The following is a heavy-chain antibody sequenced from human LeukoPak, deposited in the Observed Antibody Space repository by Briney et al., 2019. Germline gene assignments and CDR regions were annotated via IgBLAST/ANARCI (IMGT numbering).Heavy chain of an antibody. J-gene: IGHJ4*02. Sequence: GASVKVSCKASGGTFSSYAISWVRQAPGQGLEWMGGIIPIFGTANYAQKFQGRVTITADESTSTAYMELSGLRSEDTAVYYCARDVPYSSSFLFDYWGQGTLVTVSS. V-gene: IGHV1-69*13. CDR2: IIPIFGTA. D-gene: IGHD6-13*01. CDR3: ARDVPYSSSFLFDY. CDR1: GGTFSSYA.